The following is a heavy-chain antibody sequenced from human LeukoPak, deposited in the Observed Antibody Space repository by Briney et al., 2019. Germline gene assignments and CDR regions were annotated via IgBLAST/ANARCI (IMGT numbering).Heavy chain of an antibody. CDR3: ARALSAAIFFDP. CDR2: MNPNSGNT. D-gene: IGHD2-2*01. J-gene: IGHJ5*02. CDR1: GYTFTSYD. Sequence: GASVKVSCKASGYTFTSYDINWVRQATGQGLEWMGWMNPNSGNTGYAQKFQGRVTMTRNTSISTAYMELSSLRSEDTAVYYCARALSAAIFFDPWGQGTLVTVSS. V-gene: IGHV1-8*01.